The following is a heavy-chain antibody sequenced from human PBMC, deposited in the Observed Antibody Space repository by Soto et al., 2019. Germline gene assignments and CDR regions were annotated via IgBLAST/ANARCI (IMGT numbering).Heavy chain of an antibody. J-gene: IGHJ4*02. CDR1: GYTFTGNY. D-gene: IGHD2-15*01. CDR2: INPSGGST. CDR3: ARAASIRVVVAARSRQPLGY. Sequence: ASVKLSWKASGYTFTGNYMHWVRQSPGQGLEWMGIINPSGGSTSYAQKFQGRVTMTRDTSTSTVYMELSSLRSEDTAVYYCARAASIRVVVAARSRQPLGYWGQGTLVTVSS. V-gene: IGHV1-46*03.